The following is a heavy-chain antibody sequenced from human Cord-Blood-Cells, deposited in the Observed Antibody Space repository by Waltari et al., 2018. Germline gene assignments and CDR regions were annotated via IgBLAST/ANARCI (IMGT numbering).Heavy chain of an antibody. CDR1: GFTFSSYS. D-gene: IGHD1-26*01. CDR2: ISSSSSYI. Sequence: EVQLVASGGGLVKPGGSLRLSCAASGFTFSSYSMKWVRQAPGKGLEWVSSISSSSSYIYYADSVKGRFTISRDNAKNSLYLQMNSLRAEDTAVYYCARALVGATAFDIWGQGTMVTVSS. CDR3: ARALVGATAFDI. V-gene: IGHV3-21*01. J-gene: IGHJ3*02.